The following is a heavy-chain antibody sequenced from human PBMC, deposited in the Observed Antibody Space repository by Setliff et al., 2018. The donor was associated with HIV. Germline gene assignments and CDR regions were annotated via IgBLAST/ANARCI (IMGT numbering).Heavy chain of an antibody. CDR2: IYTSGST. D-gene: IGHD7-27*01. Sequence: TLSLTCTVSGGSISSYYWSWIRQPPGKGLEWIGYIYTSGSTNYNPSLKSRVTISVDTSKNQFSLKLSSVTAADTAVYYCARQGRPGDFDSWGQGTLVTVSS. V-gene: IGHV4-59*08. CDR1: GGSISSYY. CDR3: ARQGRPGDFDS. J-gene: IGHJ4*02.